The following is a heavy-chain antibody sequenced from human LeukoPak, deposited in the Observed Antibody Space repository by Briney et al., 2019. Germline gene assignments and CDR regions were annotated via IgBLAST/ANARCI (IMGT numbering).Heavy chain of an antibody. CDR1: GYTFTGYY. Sequence: GASVKVSCKASGYTFTGYYMHWVRQAPGQGLEWMGWINPNSGGTSYAQKFQGRVTMTRDTSISTAYMELSRLRSDDTAVYYCARDHGGDYYFDYWGQGTLVTVSS. V-gene: IGHV1-2*02. D-gene: IGHD2-21*02. CDR3: ARDHGGDYYFDY. CDR2: INPNSGGT. J-gene: IGHJ4*02.